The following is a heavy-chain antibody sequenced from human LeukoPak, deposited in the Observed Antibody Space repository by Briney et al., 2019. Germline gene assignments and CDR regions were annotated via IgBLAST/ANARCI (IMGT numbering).Heavy chain of an antibody. Sequence: SETLSLTCTVSGGSISSYYWSWIRQPPGKGLEWIGYIYYSGSTNYNPSLKSRVTISVDTSKNQFFLKLSSVTAADTAVYYCARSGLLWFGESPFDYWGQGTLVTVSS. CDR2: IYYSGST. D-gene: IGHD3-10*01. J-gene: IGHJ4*02. CDR3: ARSGLLWFGESPFDY. V-gene: IGHV4-59*01. CDR1: GGSISSYY.